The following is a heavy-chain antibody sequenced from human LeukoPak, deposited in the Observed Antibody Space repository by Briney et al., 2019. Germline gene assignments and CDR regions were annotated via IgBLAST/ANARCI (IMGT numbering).Heavy chain of an antibody. J-gene: IGHJ4*02. CDR3: ARDPYSSGLIDY. CDR2: ISSNGGST. D-gene: IGHD6-19*01. V-gene: IGHV3-64*01. CDR1: GFTFSSYA. Sequence: GGSLRLSCAASGFTFSSYAMHWVRQAPGKGLEYVSAISSNGGSTYYANSVTGRFTISRDNSKNTLYLQMGSLRAEDMAVYYCARDPYSSGLIDYWGQGTLVTVSS.